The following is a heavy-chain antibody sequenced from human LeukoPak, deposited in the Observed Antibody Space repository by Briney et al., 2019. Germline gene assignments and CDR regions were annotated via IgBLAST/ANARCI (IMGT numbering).Heavy chain of an antibody. D-gene: IGHD3-22*01. V-gene: IGHV1-69*01. Sequence: SVKVSCKASGGTFSSYAISWVRQAPGQGLEWMGGIIPIFGTANYAQKFQGRVTITADESTSTAYMELSSLRSEDTAVYYCARVGNYYDSSGRYFDYWGQGTPVTVSS. CDR1: GGTFSSYA. CDR3: ARVGNYYDSSGRYFDY. J-gene: IGHJ4*02. CDR2: IIPIFGTA.